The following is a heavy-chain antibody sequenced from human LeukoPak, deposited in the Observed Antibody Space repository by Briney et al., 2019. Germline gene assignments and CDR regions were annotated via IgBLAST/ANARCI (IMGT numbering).Heavy chain of an antibody. Sequence: GGSLRLSCAASGFTFISYSMTWVRQAPGKGLEWVSYINIGSSTMYYADSVKGRFTISRDNGKTSLYLQMNSLRDEDTAVYYCARVIAVVRGGGLSYYYAMDVCGQGTTVSVSS. V-gene: IGHV3-48*02. J-gene: IGHJ6*02. CDR2: INIGSSTM. CDR1: GFTFISYS. CDR3: ARVIAVVRGGGLSYYYAMDV. D-gene: IGHD3-10*01.